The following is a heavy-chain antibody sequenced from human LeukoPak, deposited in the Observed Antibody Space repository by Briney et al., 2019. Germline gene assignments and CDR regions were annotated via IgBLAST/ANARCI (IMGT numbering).Heavy chain of an antibody. Sequence: GGSLRLSCAASGFTFSSYAMHWVRQAPGKGLEWVAVISYDGSNKYYADSVKGRFTISRDNSKNTLYLQMNSLRAEDTAVYYCAKIGDILTGYYYSFDYWGQGTLVTVSS. J-gene: IGHJ4*02. CDR2: ISYDGSNK. CDR1: GFTFSSYA. D-gene: IGHD3-9*01. CDR3: AKIGDILTGYYYSFDY. V-gene: IGHV3-30*04.